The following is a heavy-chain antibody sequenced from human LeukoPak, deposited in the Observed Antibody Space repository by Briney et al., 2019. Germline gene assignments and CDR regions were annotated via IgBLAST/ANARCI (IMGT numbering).Heavy chain of an antibody. J-gene: IGHJ5*02. D-gene: IGHD6-19*01. Sequence: GGSLRLSCAASGFTFSSYWMSWVRQAPGKGLEWVANIKQDGGEKYYVDSVKGRFTVSRDNDKNSLYLQMNSLRAEDTAVYYCARDLIPAVDTSNWFDPWGQGTLVTVSS. CDR3: ARDLIPAVDTSNWFDP. CDR1: GFTFSSYW. V-gene: IGHV3-7*03. CDR2: IKQDGGEK.